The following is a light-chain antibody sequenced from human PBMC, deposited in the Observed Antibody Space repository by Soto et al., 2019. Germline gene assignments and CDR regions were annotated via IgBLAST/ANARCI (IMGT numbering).Light chain of an antibody. J-gene: IGKJ4*01. CDR3: QHSNSYPLT. V-gene: IGKV1-13*02. Sequence: AIKLNHSPSSLSATVGDRVTITCRASQGIGSYLAWYQQKPGKAPKLLIYKASTLESGVPSRFSGSGSGTEFTLTISCLQPDDFTPYYCQHSNSYPLTFCGGTNVDIK. CDR2: KAS. CDR1: QGIGSY.